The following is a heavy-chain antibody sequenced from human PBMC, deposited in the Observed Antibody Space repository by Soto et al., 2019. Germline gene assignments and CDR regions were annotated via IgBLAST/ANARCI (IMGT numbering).Heavy chain of an antibody. CDR2: ISSSSSYI. CDR1: GFTFSSYS. D-gene: IGHD6-6*01. Sequence: EVQLVESGGGLVKPGGSLRLSCAASGFTFSSYSMNWVRQAPGKGLEWVSSISSSSSYIYYADSVKGRFTISRDNAKNSLYRQMNSLRAEDTAVYYCARDKPAGWGARLEYYGMDVWGQGTTVTVSS. V-gene: IGHV3-21*01. CDR3: ARDKPAGWGARLEYYGMDV. J-gene: IGHJ6*02.